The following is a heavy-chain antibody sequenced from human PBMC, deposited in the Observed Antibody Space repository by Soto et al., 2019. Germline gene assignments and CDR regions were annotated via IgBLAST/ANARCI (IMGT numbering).Heavy chain of an antibody. CDR2: ITADNGTT. V-gene: IGHV1-3*01. CDR1: GYTFTNYA. CDR3: TRDAGPIQDVDAFDI. J-gene: IGHJ3*02. Sequence: QVHLVQSGAEVKKPGASVQLCCKASGYTFTNYALHWVRHAPGQRLVRMGWITADNGTTRYSQKLHDRVTITRDISASTVYMELSSLRSEDTAIYFCTRDAGPIQDVDAFDIWGQGTIVTVSS.